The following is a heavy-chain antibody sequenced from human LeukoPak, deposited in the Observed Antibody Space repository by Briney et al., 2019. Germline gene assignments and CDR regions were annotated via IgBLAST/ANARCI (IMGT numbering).Heavy chain of an antibody. CDR1: GFKFDDFA. D-gene: IGHD6-13*01. Sequence: QPGGSLGLSCAASGFKFDDFAMHWVRQPPGSGLEWVSLVCGDASCTYYADSVKGRFTISRDNSKNAVYLEMKSLRLDDTAVYYCGRDSEQHLINWGQGTLVTVSS. CDR3: GRDSEQHLIN. J-gene: IGHJ4*02. CDR2: VCGDASCT. V-gene: IGHV3-43*02.